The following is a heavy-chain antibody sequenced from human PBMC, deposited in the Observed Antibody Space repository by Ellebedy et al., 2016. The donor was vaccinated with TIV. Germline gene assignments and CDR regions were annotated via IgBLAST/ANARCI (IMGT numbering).Heavy chain of an antibody. CDR2: IYGGGTI. J-gene: IGHJ4*02. V-gene: IGHV3-53*01. CDR3: AFARKADY. CDR1: GFTVSSNF. Sequence: PGGSLRLSCAASGFTVSSNFMTWVRQAPGKGLEWVSVIYGGGTIRYADSVKGRFTISRDNSKNTLYLQMNSLRAEDTAVYFCAFARKADYWGQGTLVTVSS.